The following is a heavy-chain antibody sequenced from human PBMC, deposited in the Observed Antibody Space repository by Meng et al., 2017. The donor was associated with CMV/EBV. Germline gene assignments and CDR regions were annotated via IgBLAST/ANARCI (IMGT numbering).Heavy chain of an antibody. CDR1: GGSFSGYY. CDR3: ARGLRGSYPLDY. V-gene: IGHV4-59*01. CDR2: IYYSGST. Sequence: GSLRLSCAVYGGSFSGYYWSWIRQPPGKGLEWIGYIYYSGSTNYNPSLKSRVTISVDTSKNQFSLKLSSVTAADTAVYYCARGLRGSYPLDYWGQGTLVTVSS. D-gene: IGHD1-26*01. J-gene: IGHJ4*02.